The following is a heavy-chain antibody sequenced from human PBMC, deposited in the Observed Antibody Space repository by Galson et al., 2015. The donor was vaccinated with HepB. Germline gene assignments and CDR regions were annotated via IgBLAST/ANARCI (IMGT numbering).Heavy chain of an antibody. J-gene: IGHJ6*03. CDR1: GFTFSSYS. CDR2: ISSSSSYI. CDR3: ARELGNYYYYMDV. V-gene: IGHV3-21*01. Sequence: SLRLSCAASGFTFSSYSMNWVRQAPGKGLEWVSSISSSSSYIYYADSVKGRFTISRDNAKNSLYLQMNSLRAEDTAVYYCARELGNYYYYMDVWGKGTTVTVSS.